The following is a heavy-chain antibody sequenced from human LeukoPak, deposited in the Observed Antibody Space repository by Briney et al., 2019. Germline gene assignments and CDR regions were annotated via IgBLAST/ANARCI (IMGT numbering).Heavy chain of an antibody. CDR2: ISGHNGDV. CDR3: ARYNSLLRGVTTSDY. CDR1: GYTFSNYG. J-gene: IGHJ4*02. D-gene: IGHD3-10*01. V-gene: IGHV1-18*01. Sequence: ASVKVSCKASGYTFSNYGITWVRQAPGQGLEWMGTISGHNGDVNYAPKFQGRVTMTTDTSTTTAYMELRSLRFDDTAVYYCARYNSLLRGVTTSDYWGQGTLVIVSS.